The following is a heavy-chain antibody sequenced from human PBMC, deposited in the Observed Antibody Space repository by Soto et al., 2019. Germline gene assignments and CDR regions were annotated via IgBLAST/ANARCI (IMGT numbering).Heavy chain of an antibody. Sequence: PGESLKISCKGSGYSFTSYWIGWVRQMPGKGLEWMGIIYPGDSDTRYSPSFQGQVTISADKSISTAYLQWSSLKASDTAMYYCARFSFYYGSGSYYSYYFDYWGQGALVTAPQ. J-gene: IGHJ4*02. CDR1: GYSFTSYW. CDR3: ARFSFYYGSGSYYSYYFDY. CDR2: IYPGDSDT. D-gene: IGHD3-10*01. V-gene: IGHV5-51*01.